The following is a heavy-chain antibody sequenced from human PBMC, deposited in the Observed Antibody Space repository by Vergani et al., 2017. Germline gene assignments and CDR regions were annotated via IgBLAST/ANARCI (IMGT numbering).Heavy chain of an antibody. CDR1: GFTFSSYS. CDR2: ISSSSSYI. V-gene: IGHV3-21*01. CDR3: ARRTYYDILTSYYYYMDV. J-gene: IGHJ6*03. Sequence: EVQLVESGGGLVKPGGSLRLSCAASGFTFSSYSMNWVRQAPGKGLEWVSSISSSSSYIYYADSVKGRFTISRDNAKNSLYLQMNSLRAEDTAVYYCARRTYYDILTSYYYYMDVWGKGTTVTVSS. D-gene: IGHD3-9*01.